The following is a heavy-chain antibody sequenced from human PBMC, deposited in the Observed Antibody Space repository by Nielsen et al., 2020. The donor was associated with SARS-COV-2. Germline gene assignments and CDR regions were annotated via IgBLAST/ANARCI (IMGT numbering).Heavy chain of an antibody. D-gene: IGHD3-3*01. Sequence: GESLKISCAASGFTFSSYGMHWVRQAPGKGLEWVAVISYDGSNKYYADSVKGRFTISRDNSKNTLYLQMNSLRAEDTAVYYCAKVLPVSPPFGVATPYYFDYWGQGTLVTVSS. CDR1: GFTFSSYG. CDR3: AKVLPVSPPFGVATPYYFDY. J-gene: IGHJ4*02. CDR2: ISYDGSNK. V-gene: IGHV3-30*18.